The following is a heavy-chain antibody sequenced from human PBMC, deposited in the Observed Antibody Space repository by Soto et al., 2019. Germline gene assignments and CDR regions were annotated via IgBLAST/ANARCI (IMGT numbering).Heavy chain of an antibody. J-gene: IGHJ4*02. CDR2: IGGSGTTI. Sequence: HPGGSLRLSCVASGFPFSAYAMNWVRQTPGKGLEWVCGIGGSGTTIYCADSMKGRFTISRDNSKNTLYLQMNSLRAEDTAVYYCAKHRYSSGCCSYYFHYWGQGTLVTVSS. D-gene: IGHD6-19*01. V-gene: IGHV3-23*01. CDR1: GFPFSAYA. CDR3: AKHRYSSGCCSYYFHY.